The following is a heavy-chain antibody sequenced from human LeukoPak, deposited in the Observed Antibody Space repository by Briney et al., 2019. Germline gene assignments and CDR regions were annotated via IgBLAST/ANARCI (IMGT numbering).Heavy chain of an antibody. Sequence: GGSLRLSCAASGFTFSSYAMHWVRQAPGKGLEWVAVISYDGSNKYYADSVKGRFTISRDNSKNTLYLQTNSLRAEDTAVYYCARDSEGGFDYWGQGTLVTVSS. J-gene: IGHJ4*02. CDR3: ARDSEGGFDY. V-gene: IGHV3-30-3*01. D-gene: IGHD1-14*01. CDR2: ISYDGSNK. CDR1: GFTFSSYA.